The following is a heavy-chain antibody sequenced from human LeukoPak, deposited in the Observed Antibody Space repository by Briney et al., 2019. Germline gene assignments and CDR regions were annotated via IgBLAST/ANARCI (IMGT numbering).Heavy chain of an antibody. Sequence: SETLSLTCTASGGSISSGSYYWSWIRQPAGKGLEWIGRIYTSGSTNYNPSLKSRVTISVDTSKNQFSLKLSSVTAADTAVYYCARGRRRLGYCSSTSCYAGFDYWGQGTLVTVSS. CDR1: GGSISSGSYY. CDR3: ARGRRRLGYCSSTSCYAGFDY. D-gene: IGHD2-2*01. V-gene: IGHV4-61*02. J-gene: IGHJ4*02. CDR2: IYTSGST.